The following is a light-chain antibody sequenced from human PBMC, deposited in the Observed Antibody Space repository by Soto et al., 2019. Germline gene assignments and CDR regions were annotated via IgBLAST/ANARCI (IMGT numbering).Light chain of an antibody. J-gene: IGKJ3*01. CDR1: PSVKTN. CDR3: QQYDNWVT. Sequence: VVMTQSPGTLSVSPGESATLACRASPSVKTNLAWYQQKVGQAPRVLIYGASTRAAGIRARCSASGSGTDYTLTISSLQSEDFAVYYCQQYDNWVTFGPGTKVDFK. CDR2: GAS. V-gene: IGKV3-15*01.